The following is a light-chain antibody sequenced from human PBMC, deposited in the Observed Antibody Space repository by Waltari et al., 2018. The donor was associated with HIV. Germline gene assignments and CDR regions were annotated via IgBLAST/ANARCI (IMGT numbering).Light chain of an antibody. V-gene: IGLV2-23*02. CDR1: SSDVGGYNL. J-gene: IGLJ3*02. Sequence: QSALTQPASVSGSPGQSIPISCTGTSSDVGGYNLFSWYQQHPGKAPKLMIHDVIKRPSGVSTRFSGSKSGNTASMTISGLQADDEADYYCCSYAGSSTWVFGGGTKLTVL. CDR3: CSYAGSSTWV. CDR2: DVI.